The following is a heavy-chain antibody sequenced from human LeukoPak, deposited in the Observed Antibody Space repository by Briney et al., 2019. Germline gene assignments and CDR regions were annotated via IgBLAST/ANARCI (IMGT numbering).Heavy chain of an antibody. CDR3: ARELVDTAMAYYFDY. CDR2: IRYDGSNK. D-gene: IGHD5-18*01. Sequence: GGSLRLSCAASGFTFSSYGMHWVRQAPGKGLEWVAFIRYDGSNKYYADSVKGRFTISRDNSKNTLYLQMNSLRAEDTAVYYCARELVDTAMAYYFDYWGQGTLVTVSS. J-gene: IGHJ4*02. CDR1: GFTFSSYG. V-gene: IGHV3-30*02.